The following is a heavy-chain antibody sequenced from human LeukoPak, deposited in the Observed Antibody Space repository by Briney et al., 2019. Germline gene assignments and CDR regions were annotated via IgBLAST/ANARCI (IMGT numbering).Heavy chain of an antibody. V-gene: IGHV6-1*01. CDR3: VRIRGLGLFDY. CDR1: GDSVSNNRAS. D-gene: IGHD1-26*01. Sequence: TSQTLSLTCAISGDSVSNNRASWGWIRQSPSRGLEWLGRTYYRSQWFDDYAPSVRSRITINPDTSKNQFSLQLNSVTPEDTAVYYCVRIRGLGLFDYWGQGTLVTVFS. J-gene: IGHJ4*02. CDR2: TYYRSQWFD.